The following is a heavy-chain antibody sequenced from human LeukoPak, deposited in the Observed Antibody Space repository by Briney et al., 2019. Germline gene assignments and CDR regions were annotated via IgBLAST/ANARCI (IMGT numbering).Heavy chain of an antibody. V-gene: IGHV1-2*02. J-gene: IGHJ4*02. CDR2: INPNSGGT. CDR3: GRAPGIATIEY. CDR1: GYTFTANY. D-gene: IGHD6-13*01. Sequence: ASVKVSCKASGYTFTANYIHWVRQAPGQGLEWMGWINPNSGGTNYARRFQGKVTLTRDTSISTVYMEVSRLRYDDTAVYYCGRAPGIATIEYWGQGTLVTVSS.